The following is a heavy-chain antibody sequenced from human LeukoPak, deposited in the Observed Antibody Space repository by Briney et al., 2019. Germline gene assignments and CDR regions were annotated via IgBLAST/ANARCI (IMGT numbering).Heavy chain of an antibody. D-gene: IGHD1-1*01. V-gene: IGHV3-30*03. CDR1: GFTFSSYG. CDR3: ARDFPGYSWPPQYNYLDP. J-gene: IGHJ5*02. Sequence: PGGSLRLSCAASGFTFSSYGMHWVRQAPGKGLEWVAVISYDGSNEYYADSVKGRFTISRDNSKNTLYLQMNSLRAEDTAVYYCARDFPGYSWPPQYNYLDPWGQGTLVTVSS. CDR2: ISYDGSNE.